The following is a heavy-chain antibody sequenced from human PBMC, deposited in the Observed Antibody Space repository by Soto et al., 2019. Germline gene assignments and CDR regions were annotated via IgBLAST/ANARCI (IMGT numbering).Heavy chain of an antibody. J-gene: IGHJ6*02. Sequence: GGSLRLSCAASGFTFSHSYMSWIRQAPGKGLEWISYITFSGNTVYYADSLKGRFTISRDNAKNPLYLQMNRLRAEDTAVYYCATVSWRDKYCMDVWGQGTTVTVS. CDR1: GFTFSHSY. CDR2: ITFSGNTV. V-gene: IGHV3-11*01. CDR3: ATVSWRDKYCMDV.